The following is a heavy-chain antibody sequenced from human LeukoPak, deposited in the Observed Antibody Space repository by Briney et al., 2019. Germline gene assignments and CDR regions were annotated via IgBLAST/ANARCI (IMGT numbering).Heavy chain of an antibody. V-gene: IGHV3-20*04. Sequence: SGGSLRLSCAASGFTFDDYGMSWVRQAPGKGLEWVSGINWNSGSTGYADSVKGRFTISRDNAKNSLYLQMNGLRAEDTALYYCARPYSSGWAFDIWGQGTMVTVSS. D-gene: IGHD6-19*01. CDR3: ARPYSSGWAFDI. CDR2: INWNSGST. J-gene: IGHJ3*02. CDR1: GFTFDDYG.